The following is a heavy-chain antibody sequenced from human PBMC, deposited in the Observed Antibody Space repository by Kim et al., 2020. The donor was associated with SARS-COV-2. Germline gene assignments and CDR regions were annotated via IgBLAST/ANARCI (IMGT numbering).Heavy chain of an antibody. J-gene: IGHJ3*02. CDR1: GGSINSSTYY. Sequence: SETLSLTCTVSGGSINSSTYYWGWIRQPPGKGLEWIGSIYYRGNTYNNPSLKSRVTLSVDTSKNQFSLKLRSVTAADTAVYYCARLRQGQWLVPVMFYAFDIWGQGTMVTVSS. CDR3: ARLRQGQWLVPVMFYAFDI. D-gene: IGHD6-19*01. CDR2: IYYRGNT. V-gene: IGHV4-39*01.